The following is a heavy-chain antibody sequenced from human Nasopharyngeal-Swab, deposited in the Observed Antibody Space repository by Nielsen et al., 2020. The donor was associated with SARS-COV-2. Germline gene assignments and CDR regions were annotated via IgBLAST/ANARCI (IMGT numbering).Heavy chain of an antibody. V-gene: IGHV4-4*02. D-gene: IGHD1-26*01. J-gene: IGHJ5*02. Sequence: VRQAPGKGLEWIGEALHDGRTSYHSTLESRVTISIDTSRNQFSLRLTSATAADTAAYYCAKEGSGSPALSWGQGILVTVSS. CDR2: ALHDGRT. CDR3: AKEGSGSPALS.